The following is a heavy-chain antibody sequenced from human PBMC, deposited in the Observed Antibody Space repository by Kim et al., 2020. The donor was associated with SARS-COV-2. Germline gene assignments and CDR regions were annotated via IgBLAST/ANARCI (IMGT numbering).Heavy chain of an antibody. CDR3: ARPPSIAAAGTIKLTNYGMDV. D-gene: IGHD6-13*01. CDR1: GGSFSGYY. CDR2: INHSGST. J-gene: IGHJ6*02. V-gene: IGHV4-34*01. Sequence: SETLSLTCAVYGGSFSGYYWSWIRQPPGKGLEWIGEINHSGSTNYNPSLKSRVTISVDTSKNQFSLKLSSVTAADTAVYYCARPPSIAAAGTIKLTNYGMDVWGQGTTVTVSS.